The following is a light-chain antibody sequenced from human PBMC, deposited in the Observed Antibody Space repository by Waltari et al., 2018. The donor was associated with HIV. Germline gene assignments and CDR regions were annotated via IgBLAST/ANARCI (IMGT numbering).Light chain of an antibody. CDR2: INK. CDR3: AAWDDSLNGWV. CDR1: SSNIESNT. V-gene: IGLV1-44*01. Sequence: QSVLTQPSSASGTPGQRVAISCSGSSSNIESNTVNWYQQLPGTPPTPLVNINKHQPSGVPDRSSGSRSGTSASLAISGFQAEDEADDYCAAWDDSLNGWVFGGGTKLTVL. J-gene: IGLJ3*02.